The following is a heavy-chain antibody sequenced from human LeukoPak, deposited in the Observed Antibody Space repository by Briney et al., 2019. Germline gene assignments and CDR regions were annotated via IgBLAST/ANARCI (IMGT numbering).Heavy chain of an antibody. D-gene: IGHD2-2*01. CDR3: ARDRMPQFYMDV. CDR1: GYTFTSYY. J-gene: IGHJ6*03. Sequence: ASVKVSCKASGYTFTSYYMHWVRQAPGQGLEWMGWINPNSGGTNYVQKFQGRVTMTRDTSISTAYMEPSRLRSDDTAVYYCARDRMPQFYMDVWGKGTTVTISS. CDR2: INPNSGGT. V-gene: IGHV1-2*02.